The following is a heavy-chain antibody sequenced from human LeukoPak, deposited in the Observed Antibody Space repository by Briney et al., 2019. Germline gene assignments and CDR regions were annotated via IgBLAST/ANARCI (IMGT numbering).Heavy chain of an antibody. D-gene: IGHD3-10*01. J-gene: IGHJ6*02. CDR1: RFTFSTYA. V-gene: IGHV3-23*01. CDR2: ISGRDGST. CDR3: VKYGADV. Sequence: GGSLRLSCAASRFTFSTYAMSWVRQPPGKGLEWVSAISGRDGSTYYADSVKGRFTISRDNSKNTLYLQMNSLRAEDTAVYYCVKYGADVWGQGTTVTVSS.